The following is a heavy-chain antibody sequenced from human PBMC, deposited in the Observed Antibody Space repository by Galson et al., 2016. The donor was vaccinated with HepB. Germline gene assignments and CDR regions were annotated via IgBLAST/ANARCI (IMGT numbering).Heavy chain of an antibody. D-gene: IGHD2-21*02. V-gene: IGHV4-59*01. J-gene: IGHJ2*01. CDR1: GGSISSYY. CDR2: VYYSGST. CDR3: ARSKVGDWDWYFDL. Sequence: SETLSLTRTVSGGSISSYYWSWIRQPPGRGLEWIGYVYYSGSTNYNPSLKSRVTISVAPSKNQFSLRLTSVTAADTGVYYCARSKVGDWDWYFDLWGRGTLLTVSS.